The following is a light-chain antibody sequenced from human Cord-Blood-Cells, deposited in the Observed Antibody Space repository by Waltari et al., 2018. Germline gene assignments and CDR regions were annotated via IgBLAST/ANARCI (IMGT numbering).Light chain of an antibody. V-gene: IGKV3-11*01. Sequence: EIVLTQSPSTLSLSPGERATLSCRASQSVSSYLAWYQQKPVQAPRLLIYDASNRATGIPARFSGSGSGTYFTLTISSLGPEDFAVYYCQQRSNWLTFGGGTKVEIK. CDR1: QSVSSY. J-gene: IGKJ4*01. CDR2: DAS. CDR3: QQRSNWLT.